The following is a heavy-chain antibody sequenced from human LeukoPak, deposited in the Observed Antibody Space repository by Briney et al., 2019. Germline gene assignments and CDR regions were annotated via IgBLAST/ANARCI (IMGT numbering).Heavy chain of an antibody. CDR3: ARVDSSSSWGPLDY. D-gene: IGHD6-6*01. CDR2: IYYSGST. V-gene: IGHV4-39*07. J-gene: IGHJ4*02. CDR1: GGSISSSSYY. Sequence: SETLSLTCTVSGGSISSSSYYWGWIRQPPGKGLEWIGSIYYSGSTYYNPSLKSRVTISVDTSKNQFSLKLSSVTAADTAVYYCARVDSSSSWGPLDYWGQGTLVTVSS.